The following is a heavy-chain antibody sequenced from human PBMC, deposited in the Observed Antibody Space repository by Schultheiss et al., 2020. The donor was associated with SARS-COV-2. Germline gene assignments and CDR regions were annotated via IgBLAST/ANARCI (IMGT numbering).Heavy chain of an antibody. CDR1: GGYISSYY. D-gene: IGHD3-3*01. CDR2: INHSGST. V-gene: IGHV4-34*01. Sequence: SETLSLTCTVSGGYISSYYWSWIRQPPGKGLEWIGEINHSGSTNYNPSLKSRVIMSVDTSKNQVSLRLSSVTAADTAVYYCARVPRFYYMDVWGKGTTVTVSS. J-gene: IGHJ6*03. CDR3: ARVPRFYYMDV.